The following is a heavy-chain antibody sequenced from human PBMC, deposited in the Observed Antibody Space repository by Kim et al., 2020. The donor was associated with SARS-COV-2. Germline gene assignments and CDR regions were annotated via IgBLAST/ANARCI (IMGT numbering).Heavy chain of an antibody. J-gene: IGHJ4*02. CDR3: AKDPAYYLYYFDY. Sequence: GGSLRLSCAASGFTFSSYAMSWVRQAPGKGLEWVSAISGPGSSTYYADSVRGRFTISRDNSKNTLYLHMNSLRAEDTAVYYCAKDPAYYLYYFDYWGQGTLVTVSS. CDR2: ISGPGSST. V-gene: IGHV3-23*01. D-gene: IGHD3-22*01. CDR1: GFTFSSYA.